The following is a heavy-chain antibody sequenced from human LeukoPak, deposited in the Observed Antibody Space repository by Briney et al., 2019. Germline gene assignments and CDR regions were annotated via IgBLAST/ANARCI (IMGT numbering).Heavy chain of an antibody. CDR1: GGSISSYY. CDR2: IYYSGST. V-gene: IGHV4-59*08. J-gene: IGHJ5*02. D-gene: IGHD7-27*01. Sequence: SETLSLTCTVSGGSISSYYWIWIRQPPGKGLEWIGYIYYSGSTNYNPSLKSRVTISVDTSKNQFSLKLSSVTAADTAVYYCARCEVPALVGTWGQGTLVTVSS. CDR3: ARCEVPALVGT.